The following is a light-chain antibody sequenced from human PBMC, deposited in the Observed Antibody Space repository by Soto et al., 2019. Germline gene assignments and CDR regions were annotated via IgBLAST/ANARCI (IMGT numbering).Light chain of an antibody. CDR3: QQYNSYSPMLT. Sequence: DIQMTQSPSTLSASVGDRVTITCRASQSISNWLAWYQQKPGKAPKLLIYRASSLESGVPSRFSGSGSGTEFTLTISSLQPDDFATYYCQQYNSYSPMLTFGGGTKVEIK. J-gene: IGKJ4*01. V-gene: IGKV1-5*03. CDR2: RAS. CDR1: QSISNW.